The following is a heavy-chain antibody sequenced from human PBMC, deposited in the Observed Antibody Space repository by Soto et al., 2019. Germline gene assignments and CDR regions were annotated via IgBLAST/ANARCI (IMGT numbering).Heavy chain of an antibody. CDR2: IYPSGAT. V-gene: IGHV4-4*02. CDR1: GDSISNNNW. CDR3: ARGTYRFER. D-gene: IGHD2-21*01. J-gene: IGHJ5*02. Sequence: QVQLQESSPGLVKPSGTLSLTCAISGDSISNNNWWSCVRQPPGKGLEWLGKIYPSGATNYSPSLKSRVTMPVQTSKTQFSLRLSSTTPAVTVVYYGARGTYRFERWGQGNLVTVSS.